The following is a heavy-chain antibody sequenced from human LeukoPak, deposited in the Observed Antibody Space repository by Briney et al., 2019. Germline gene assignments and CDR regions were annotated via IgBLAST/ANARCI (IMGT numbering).Heavy chain of an antibody. V-gene: IGHV3-23*01. CDR2: ISNSGGST. D-gene: IGHD6-13*01. CDR3: AKSPARGYSSSWYFDY. Sequence: GSLRLSCAASGFMFTSYAMSWVRQAPGKGLEWVSAISNSGGSTYYADSVKGRFTISRDNSKNTVYLQMNSLRAEDTALYYCAKSPARGYSSSWYFDYWGQGTLVTVSS. J-gene: IGHJ4*02. CDR1: GFMFTSYA.